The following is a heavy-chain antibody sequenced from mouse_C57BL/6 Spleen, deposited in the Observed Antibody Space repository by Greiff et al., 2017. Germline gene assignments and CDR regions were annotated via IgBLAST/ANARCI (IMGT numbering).Heavy chain of an antibody. J-gene: IGHJ4*01. CDR3: ARDRDGYCVGAMDY. CDR1: GFTFSSYA. V-gene: IGHV5-4*01. CDR2: ISDGGSYT. D-gene: IGHD2-3*01. Sequence: EVKLVESGGGLVKPGGSLKLSCAASGFTFSSYAMSWVRQTPGKRLEWVATISDGGSYTYYPDNVKGRFTISRDNATNNLYLQMSHLKSEDTAMYYCARDRDGYCVGAMDYWGQGTSVTVSA.